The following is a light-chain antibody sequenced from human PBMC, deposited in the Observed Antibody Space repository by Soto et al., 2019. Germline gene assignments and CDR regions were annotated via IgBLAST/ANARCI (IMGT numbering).Light chain of an antibody. Sequence: EIVMTQSPATLSVSPGGRATLSCRASQSVYSNLAWYQQKPGQAPRLLIYGASTRATGIPARFSGSGAGTDFTHTISSLQSEDSAVYYWQQYNNWPPVTFGGGTRVEIK. V-gene: IGKV3-15*01. CDR3: QQYNNWPPVT. J-gene: IGKJ4*01. CDR1: QSVYSN. CDR2: GAS.